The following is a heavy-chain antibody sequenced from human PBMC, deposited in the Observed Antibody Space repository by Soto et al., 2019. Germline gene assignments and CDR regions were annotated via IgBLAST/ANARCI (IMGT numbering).Heavy chain of an antibody. D-gene: IGHD1-26*01. CDR3: ANAPDPWELPFRSGFDP. CDR1: GFTFSSYA. Sequence: EVQLLESGGGLVQPGGSLRLSCAASGFTFSSYAMSWVRQAPGKGLEWVSAISGSGGSTYYADSVKGRFTISRDYSKSTLYLQMNSLRAEDTAVYYCANAPDPWELPFRSGFDPWGQGTLVTVSS. CDR2: ISGSGGST. J-gene: IGHJ5*02. V-gene: IGHV3-23*01.